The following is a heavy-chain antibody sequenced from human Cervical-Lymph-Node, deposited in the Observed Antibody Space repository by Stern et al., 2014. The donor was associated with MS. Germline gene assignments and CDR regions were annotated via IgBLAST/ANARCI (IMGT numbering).Heavy chain of an antibody. V-gene: IGHV3-33*01. CDR2: IWYDGSNK. J-gene: IGHJ4*02. Sequence: QVQLVESGGGVVQPGRSLRLSCAGSGFTFSSSGMHWVRQAPGKGLEWVSLIWYDGSNKYYADSVKGRFTISRDNSKNTLYLQMNSLRAEDTAVYYCARDAMYSGSYPDYWGRGTLVTVSS. CDR3: ARDAMYSGSYPDY. D-gene: IGHD1-26*01. CDR1: GFTFSSSG.